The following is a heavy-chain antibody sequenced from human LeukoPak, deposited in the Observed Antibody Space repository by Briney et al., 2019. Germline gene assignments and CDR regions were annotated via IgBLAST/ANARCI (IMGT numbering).Heavy chain of an antibody. J-gene: IGHJ3*02. V-gene: IGHV3-23*01. CDR1: GFTFSNSA. CDR2: ISNSGGST. CDR3: AKVKGKDGVRDAYDM. D-gene: IGHD1-1*01. Sequence: GGSLRLSCAASGFTFSNSAMTWVRQVPGKGLEWVSSISNSGGSTYYADFVEGRFTIARDNSKNTLYLQMNGLRAEDTALYYCAKVKGKDGVRDAYDMWGQGTMVTVSS.